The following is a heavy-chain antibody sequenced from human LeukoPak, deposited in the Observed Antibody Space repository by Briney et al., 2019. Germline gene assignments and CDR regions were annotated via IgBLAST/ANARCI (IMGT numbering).Heavy chain of an antibody. D-gene: IGHD3-9*01. Sequence: GGSLRLSCAASGFSFSSYSMNWVRQAPGKGLEWVSYITSSSSTIYYADSVKGRFTISRDNAKNSLYLLMNSLRAEDTALYHCARVNFDILTGYNDYWGQGTLVTVSS. J-gene: IGHJ4*02. CDR1: GFSFSSYS. V-gene: IGHV3-48*04. CDR3: ARVNFDILTGYNDY. CDR2: ITSSSSTI.